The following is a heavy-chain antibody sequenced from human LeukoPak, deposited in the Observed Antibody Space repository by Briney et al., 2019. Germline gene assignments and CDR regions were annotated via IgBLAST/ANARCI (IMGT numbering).Heavy chain of an antibody. CDR1: GGTFSNYA. CDR2: IIPILGTA. V-gene: IGHV1-69*13. D-gene: IGHD6-13*01. CDR3: ARGRASTGTGDWFDP. J-gene: IGHJ5*02. Sequence: ASVKVSCKASGGTFSNYAVTWVRQAPGQGLEWMGGIIPILGTANYAQKLQDRVTLTADESTSTAYMELSSLRSEDTAVYYCARGRASTGTGDWFDPWGQGTLVTVSS.